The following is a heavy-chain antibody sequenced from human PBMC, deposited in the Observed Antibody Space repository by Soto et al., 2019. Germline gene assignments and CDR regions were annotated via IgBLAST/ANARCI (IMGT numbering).Heavy chain of an antibody. Sequence: EVQLVQSGAEVKKPGESLRISCKGSGYSFTSYWISWVRQMPGKGLEWMGRIDPSDSYTNYSPSFQGHVTISADKSISTAYLQWSSLKASDTAMYYCARLKYYDILTGSYYYGMDVWGQGTTVTVSS. CDR1: GYSFTSYW. J-gene: IGHJ6*02. CDR3: ARLKYYDILTGSYYYGMDV. D-gene: IGHD3-9*01. CDR2: IDPSDSYT. V-gene: IGHV5-10-1*03.